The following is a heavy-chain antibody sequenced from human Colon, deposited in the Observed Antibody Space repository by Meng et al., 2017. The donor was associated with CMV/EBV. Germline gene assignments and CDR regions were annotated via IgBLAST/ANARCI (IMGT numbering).Heavy chain of an antibody. V-gene: IGHV3-11*04. CDR2: ISGDGSDL. CDR1: GFPFSNYY. Sequence: GESLKISCAASGFPFSNYYMSWIRLAPGEGLEWISYISGDGSDLFYGDSVRGRFTISRDNAKNSLYLQINSLRVEDTAVYYCVRDILRVGITYYFDCWGQGTLVTVSS. CDR3: VRDILRVGITYYFDC. D-gene: IGHD1-26*01. J-gene: IGHJ4*02.